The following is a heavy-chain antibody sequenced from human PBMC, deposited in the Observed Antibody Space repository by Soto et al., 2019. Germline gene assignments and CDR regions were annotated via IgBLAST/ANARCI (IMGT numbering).Heavy chain of an antibody. Sequence: EVQLVESGGGLVQPGGSLRLSCAASGFTVSTKYMSWVRQAPGKGLEWVSVIYSGGSTFYADSVRGRFTISRDNSTNTVNLQMNSLRAEDTAVYYCARDPWAADYWGQGPLVTVSS. CDR1: GFTVSTKY. CDR2: IYSGGST. J-gene: IGHJ4*02. CDR3: ARDPWAADY. V-gene: IGHV3-66*01. D-gene: IGHD3-16*01.